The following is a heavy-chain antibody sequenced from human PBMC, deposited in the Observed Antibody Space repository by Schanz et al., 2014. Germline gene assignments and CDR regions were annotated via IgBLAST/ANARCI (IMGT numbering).Heavy chain of an antibody. CDR3: VSSGSYSSYAF. D-gene: IGHD3-10*01. CDR2: IGVDGTTT. V-gene: IGHV3-23*01. J-gene: IGHJ4*02. CDR1: GFAFSSYG. Sequence: EVQLLESGGGLVQPGGSLRLSCLASGFAFSSYGMNWPRQAPGKGLEWVSVIGVDGTTTYYADSVKGRFTISRDNAKNSLYLQMNSLRAEDTAVYRCVSSGSYSSYAFWGQGTLVTVSS.